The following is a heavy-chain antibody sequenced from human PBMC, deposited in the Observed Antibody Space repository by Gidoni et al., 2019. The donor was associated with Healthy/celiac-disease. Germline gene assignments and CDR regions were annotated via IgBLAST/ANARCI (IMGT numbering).Heavy chain of an antibody. CDR3: ARADSSGYYHYPFDY. CDR1: GGSISSYY. D-gene: IGHD3-22*01. Sequence: QVQLQESGPGLVKPSEPLSLTCTVSGGSISSYYWSWIRQPPGKGLEWIGYIYYSGSTNYNPSLKSRVTISVDTSKNQFSLKLSSVTAADTAVYYCARADSSGYYHYPFDYWGQGTLVTVSS. V-gene: IGHV4-59*01. J-gene: IGHJ4*02. CDR2: IYYSGST.